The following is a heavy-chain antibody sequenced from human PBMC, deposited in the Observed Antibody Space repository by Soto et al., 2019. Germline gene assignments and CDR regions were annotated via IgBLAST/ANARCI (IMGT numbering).Heavy chain of an antibody. J-gene: IGHJ6*02. CDR1: GYRFEDYA. D-gene: IGHD3-10*01. CDR3: ANDHYCSAIYGMDV. V-gene: IGHV3-9*01. CDR2: IAWNSDII. Sequence: EVQLVESGGGLVQPGRSMRLSCAAYGYRFEDYAMHWVRQAPGQGLEWISGIAWNSDIIGYADSVKGRFTISRDNGKSSLYLQMNSLRPEDTALYYCANDHYCSAIYGMDVWGQGTTVTVSS.